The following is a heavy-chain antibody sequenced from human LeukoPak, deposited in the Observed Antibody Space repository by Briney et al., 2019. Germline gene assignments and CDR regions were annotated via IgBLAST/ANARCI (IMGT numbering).Heavy chain of an antibody. Sequence: SETLSLTCTVAGCSIGSYYGTWIRQPPGKGLEWIGYISNSGSTNYNPSLKSRVTISVDTSKNQFSLKLSSVTAAGRAVYYCARVRYESSGSTAFDIWGDGTMVTVS. V-gene: IGHV4-59*01. CDR1: GCSIGSYY. J-gene: IGHJ3*02. CDR2: ISNSGST. CDR3: ARVRYESSGSTAFDI. D-gene: IGHD3-22*01.